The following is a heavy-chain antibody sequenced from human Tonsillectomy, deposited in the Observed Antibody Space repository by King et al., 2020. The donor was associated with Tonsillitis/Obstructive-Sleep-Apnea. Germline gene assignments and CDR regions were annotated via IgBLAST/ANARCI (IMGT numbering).Heavy chain of an antibody. D-gene: IGHD3-9*01. CDR3: TTEYYDILTGYYAHY. Sequence: VQLVESGGGLVKPGGSLRLSCAASGFTFSNAWMSWVRQAPGKGLEWVGRMKSKTDGGTTDYAAPVKGRFTISRDDSKNTLYLQMNSLKTEDTAVYYCTTEYYDILTGYYAHYWGQGTLVTVSS. CDR1: GFTFSNAW. CDR2: MKSKTDGGTT. V-gene: IGHV3-15*01. J-gene: IGHJ4*02.